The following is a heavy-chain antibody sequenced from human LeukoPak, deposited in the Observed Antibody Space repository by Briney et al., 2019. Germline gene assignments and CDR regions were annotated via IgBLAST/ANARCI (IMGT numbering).Heavy chain of an antibody. CDR3: ASSNSSGWPNHKYYYGMDV. CDR2: IYYSGST. J-gene: IGHJ6*02. Sequence: SETLSLTCTVSGGSISSYYWSWIRQPPGNGLEWIGYIYYSGSTNYNPSLKSRVTISVDTSKNQFSLKLSSVTAADTAVYYCASSNSSGWPNHKYYYGMDVWGQGTTVTVSS. V-gene: IGHV4-59*08. CDR1: GGSISSYY. D-gene: IGHD6-19*01.